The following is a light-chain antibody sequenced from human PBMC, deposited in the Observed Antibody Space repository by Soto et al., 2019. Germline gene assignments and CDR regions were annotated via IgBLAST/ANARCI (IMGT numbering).Light chain of an antibody. V-gene: IGLV4-60*02. Sequence: QSVLTQSSSASASLGSSVKLTCTLSSGHSTYIIAWHQQQPGKAPRYLMTLEGSGKYKKGSGAPDRFSGSSSGADRYLTISYLQFEDEADYYCETWDSDTRVFGGGTKVTVL. CDR3: ETWDSDTRV. CDR2: LEGSGKY. J-gene: IGLJ3*02. CDR1: SGHSTYI.